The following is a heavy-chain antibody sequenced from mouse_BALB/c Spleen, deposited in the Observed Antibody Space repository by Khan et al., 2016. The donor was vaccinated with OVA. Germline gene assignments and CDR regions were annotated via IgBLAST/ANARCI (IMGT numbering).Heavy chain of an antibody. CDR1: GYSITSEYA. D-gene: IGHD2-4*01. J-gene: IGHJ3*01. V-gene: IGHV3-2*02. CDR3: ARKDYYDYDPFPY. CDR2: INYSGNT. Sequence: VQLQESGPGLVKPSQSLSLTCTVTGYSITSEYAWNWIRQFPGDKLEWMGYINYSGNTRFNPSLKSRTSITRDTSKNQFFLQLNSVTTEDTATYYCARKDYYDYDPFPYGGQGTLVTGSA.